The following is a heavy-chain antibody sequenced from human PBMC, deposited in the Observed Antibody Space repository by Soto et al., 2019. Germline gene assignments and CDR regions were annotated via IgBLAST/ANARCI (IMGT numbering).Heavy chain of an antibody. V-gene: IGHV1-69*06. D-gene: IGHD5-12*01. CDR3: ARDSRTRGYSGYDYDY. Sequence: GASVKVSCKASGCTFSSYAISWVRQAPGQGLEWMGGIIPIFGTANYAQKFQGRVTITADKSTSTAYMELSSLRSEDTAVYYCARDSRTRGYSGYDYDYWGQGTLVTVPS. CDR2: IIPIFGTA. J-gene: IGHJ4*02. CDR1: GCTFSSYA.